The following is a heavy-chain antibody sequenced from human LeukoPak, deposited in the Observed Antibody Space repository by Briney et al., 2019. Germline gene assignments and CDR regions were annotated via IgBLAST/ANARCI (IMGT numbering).Heavy chain of an antibody. CDR3: ATYGGLGPQEYAFDI. D-gene: IGHD3-16*01. Sequence: PSETLSLTCAVSGGSISSSNWWSWVRQSPGKGLEWIGEIYHSGSTNYNPSLKSPVTISVDKSKNQFSLKLTSVTAADTAVYYCATYGGLGPQEYAFDIWGQGTMVTVSS. CDR1: GGSISSSNW. CDR2: IYHSGST. V-gene: IGHV4-4*02. J-gene: IGHJ3*02.